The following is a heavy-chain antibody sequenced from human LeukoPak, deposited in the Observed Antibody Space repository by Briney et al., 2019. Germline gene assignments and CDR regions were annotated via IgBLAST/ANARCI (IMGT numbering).Heavy chain of an antibody. CDR3: ARDWAVAGIWHWFDP. V-gene: IGHV3-30-3*01. CDR2: ISYDGSNK. J-gene: IGHJ5*02. Sequence: GRSLRHSCAASGFTFSSYAMHWVRQAPGKGLEWVAVISYDGSNKYYADSVKGRFTISRDNSKNTLYLQMNSLRAEDTAVYYCARDWAVAGIWHWFDPWGQGTLVTVSS. D-gene: IGHD6-19*01. CDR1: GFTFSSYA.